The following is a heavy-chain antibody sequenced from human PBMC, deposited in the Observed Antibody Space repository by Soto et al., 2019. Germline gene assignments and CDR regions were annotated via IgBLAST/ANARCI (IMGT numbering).Heavy chain of an antibody. CDR2: ISYDGSNK. J-gene: IGHJ6*03. CDR3: ARVVGGSGSYKYYYYYMDV. CDR1: GFTFGSYA. D-gene: IGHD3-10*01. V-gene: IGHV3-30-3*01. Sequence: GGSLRLSCAASGFTFGSYAMHWVRQAPGKGLEWVAVISYDGSNKYYADSVKGRFTISRDNSKNTLYLQMNSLRAEDTAVYYCARVVGGSGSYKYYYYYMDVWGKGTTVTVSS.